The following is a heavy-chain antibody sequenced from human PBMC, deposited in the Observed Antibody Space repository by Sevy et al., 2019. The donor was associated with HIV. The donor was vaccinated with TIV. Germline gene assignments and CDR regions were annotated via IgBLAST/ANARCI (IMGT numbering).Heavy chain of an antibody. CDR3: ASDGYCSGGSCSQRFDP. CDR2: INHSGST. CDR1: GGSFSGYY. V-gene: IGHV4-34*01. D-gene: IGHD2-15*01. J-gene: IGHJ5*02. Sequence: SETLYLTCAVYGGSFSGYYWSWIRQPPGKGLEWIGEINHSGSTNYNPSLKSRVTISVDTSKNQFSLKLSSVTAADTAVYYCASDGYCSGGSCSQRFDPWGQGTLVTVSS.